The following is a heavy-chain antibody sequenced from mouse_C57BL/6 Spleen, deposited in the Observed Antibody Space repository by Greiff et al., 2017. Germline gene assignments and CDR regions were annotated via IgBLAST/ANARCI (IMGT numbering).Heavy chain of an antibody. V-gene: IGHV1-82*01. CDR3: ARWGVSGMVPGY. D-gene: IGHD1-3*01. CDR2: IYPGDGDT. J-gene: IGHJ3*01. CDR1: GYAFSSSW. Sequence: VQLQQSGPELVKPGASVKISCKASGYAFSSSWMNWVKQRPGKGLEWIGRIYPGDGDTNYNGKFKGKATLTADESSSTAYMQLSSLTSEDSAVYFCARWGVSGMVPGYWGQGTLVTVSA.